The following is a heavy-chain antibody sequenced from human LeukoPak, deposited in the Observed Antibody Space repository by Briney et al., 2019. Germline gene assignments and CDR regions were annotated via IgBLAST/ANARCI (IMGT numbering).Heavy chain of an antibody. CDR3: ATGRDTAMVRLDY. CDR2: IRYDGTNK. D-gene: IGHD5-18*01. CDR1: GFTFSSYG. Sequence: GGSLRLSCAASGFTFSSYGMHWVRQAPGKGLEWVAFIRYDGTNKYYADSVKGRFTISRDNSKNTMYLQMNSLRAEDTAVYFCATGRDTAMVRLDYWGQGTLVTVSS. V-gene: IGHV3-30*02. J-gene: IGHJ4*02.